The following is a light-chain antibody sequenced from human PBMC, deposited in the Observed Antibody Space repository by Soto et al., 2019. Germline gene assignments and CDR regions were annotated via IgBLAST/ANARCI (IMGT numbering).Light chain of an antibody. J-gene: IGLJ1*01. CDR2: RNN. V-gene: IGLV1-47*01. Sequence: QSVLTQPPSASGTPGQRVTISCSGSSSNIGSNYVYWYQQLPGTAPTLLIYRNNQRPSGVPDRFSGSKSGTSASLAISGRRSEDEADYYCAAWDDSLSGLYVFGTGTKVTVL. CDR1: SSNIGSNY. CDR3: AAWDDSLSGLYV.